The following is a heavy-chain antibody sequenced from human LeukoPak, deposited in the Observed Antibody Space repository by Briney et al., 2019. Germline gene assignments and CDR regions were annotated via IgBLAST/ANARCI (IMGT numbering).Heavy chain of an antibody. V-gene: IGHV3-21*01. CDR1: GFSFSDYS. Sequence: GGSLRLSCAASGFSFSDYSMNWVRQAPGKGLEWVSSITISSSIIYYADSVKGRFTISRDNAKNSLYLQMNSLRAEDTAVYYCATIGDRRSGELYRIDYWGQGTLVTVSS. CDR3: ATIGDRRSGELYRIDY. D-gene: IGHD1-26*01. J-gene: IGHJ4*02. CDR2: ITISSSII.